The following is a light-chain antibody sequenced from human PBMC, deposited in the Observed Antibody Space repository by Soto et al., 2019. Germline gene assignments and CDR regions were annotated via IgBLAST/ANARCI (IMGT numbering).Light chain of an antibody. CDR1: QSISSY. Sequence: DIQMTQSPSSLSASVGDRVTITCRASQSISSYLNWYQQKPGKAPKLLIYAASSLQSGVPSRFSGSGSGTDFTLTISSLQPEDFATYYCQPSYSSPYTFGQGTKQEIK. CDR2: AAS. CDR3: QPSYSSPYT. J-gene: IGKJ2*01. V-gene: IGKV1-39*01.